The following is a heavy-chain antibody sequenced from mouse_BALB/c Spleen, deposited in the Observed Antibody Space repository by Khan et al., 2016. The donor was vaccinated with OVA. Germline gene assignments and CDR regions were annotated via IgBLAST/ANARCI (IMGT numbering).Heavy chain of an antibody. V-gene: IGHV1S81*02. CDR2: TNPTNGRT. CDR3: AKIKEIIATYFDL. CDR1: GYTFTSYW. J-gene: IGHJ2*01. Sequence: QVQLQQSGAELVKAGASVKMSCKASGYTFTSYWMHWVKQRLGQGLEWFAETNPTNGRTYYNEKFKSKATLTVDKSSSTAYMLLSGPTFEDSAVYYCAKIKEIIATYFDLRGQGNTLT. D-gene: IGHD1-1*01.